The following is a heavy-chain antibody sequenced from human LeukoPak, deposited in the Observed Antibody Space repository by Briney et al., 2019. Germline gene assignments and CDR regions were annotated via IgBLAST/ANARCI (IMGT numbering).Heavy chain of an antibody. J-gene: IGHJ4*02. Sequence: SETLSLTCTVSGVSISSSSYYWGWIRQPPGKGLEWIGNIYHSGSTYYNPSLKSRVTISVDTSKNQFSLKLSSVTAADTAVYYCARLPIVVVITPPKWGQGTLVTVSS. D-gene: IGHD3-22*01. CDR3: ARLPIVVVITPPK. V-gene: IGHV4-39*01. CDR2: IYHSGST. CDR1: GVSISSSSYY.